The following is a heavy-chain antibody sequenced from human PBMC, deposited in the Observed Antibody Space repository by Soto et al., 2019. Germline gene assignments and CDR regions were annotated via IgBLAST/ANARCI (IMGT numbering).Heavy chain of an antibody. CDR1: GDTFSNYD. CDR3: ARGRNGMDV. CDR2: TNPNSGNT. J-gene: IGHJ6*02. Sequence: QVQLVQSGAEVKKPGASVKVSCKASGDTFSNYDIKWVRQATGQGLEWMGWTNPNSGNTGSARKFQGRVTMTRNTSIITAYMELSSLISEDTAVYYCARGRNGMDVWGQGTTVTVSS. V-gene: IGHV1-8*01.